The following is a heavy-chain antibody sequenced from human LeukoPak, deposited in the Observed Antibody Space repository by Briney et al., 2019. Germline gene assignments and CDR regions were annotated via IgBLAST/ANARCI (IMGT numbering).Heavy chain of an antibody. D-gene: IGHD3-22*01. CDR1: GGSISSSSYY. CDR2: IYYSGST. CDR3: ARVDSSAYHSGY. J-gene: IGHJ4*02. V-gene: IGHV4-39*07. Sequence: PSETLSLTCTVSGGSISSSSYYWGWIRQPPGKGLEWIGSIYYSGSTYYNPSLKSRVTISVDTSKNQFSLKLSSVTAADTAVYYCARVDSSAYHSGYWGQGTLVTVSS.